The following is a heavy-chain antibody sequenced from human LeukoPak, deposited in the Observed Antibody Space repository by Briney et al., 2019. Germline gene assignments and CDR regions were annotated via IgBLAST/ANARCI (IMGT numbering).Heavy chain of an antibody. J-gene: IGHJ4*02. D-gene: IGHD6-13*01. CDR3: ARVLAAAGISRY. CDR1: GYTFTSYY. Sequence: ASVKVSCKASGYTFTSYYMHWVRQAPGQGLEWMGWINPNSGGTNYAQKFQGRVTMTRDTSIGTAYMELSRLRSDDTAVYYCARVLAAAGISRYWGQGTLVTVSS. CDR2: INPNSGGT. V-gene: IGHV1-2*02.